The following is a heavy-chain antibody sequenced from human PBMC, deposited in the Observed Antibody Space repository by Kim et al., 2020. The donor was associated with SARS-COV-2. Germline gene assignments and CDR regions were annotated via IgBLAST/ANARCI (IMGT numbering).Heavy chain of an antibody. J-gene: IGHJ5*02. Sequence: ADSVKGRFTISRDNSKNTLYLQMNSLRAEDTAVYYCAKGVVPAARGWFDPWGQGTLVTVSS. D-gene: IGHD2-2*01. CDR3: AKGVVPAARGWFDP. V-gene: IGHV3-23*01.